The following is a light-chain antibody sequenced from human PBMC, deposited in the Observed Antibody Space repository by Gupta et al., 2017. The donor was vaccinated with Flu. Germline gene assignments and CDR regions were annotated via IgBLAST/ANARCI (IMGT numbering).Light chain of an antibody. J-gene: IGKJ3*01. CDR1: QSVSSSY. V-gene: IGKV3-20*01. CDR2: GAS. CDR3: QQDGSSPFT. Sequence: GTLSLSPGERATLSCRASQSVSSSYLAWYQQKPGQAPRPLIYGASSRATGIPDRFSGSGSGTDFTLTISRLEPEDFAVYYCQQDGSSPFTFGPGTKVDIK.